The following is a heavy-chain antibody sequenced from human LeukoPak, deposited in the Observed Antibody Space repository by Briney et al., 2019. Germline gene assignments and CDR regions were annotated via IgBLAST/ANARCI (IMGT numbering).Heavy chain of an antibody. D-gene: IGHD3-16*01. Sequence: GGSLRLSCAASGFSFSTYWMHWVRQVPGTGLVWVSRTNTDGSITDYADSVKGRFTISRDNAKDTLYLQMNSLRPEDTAVYYCGRDLGGGGGAWRQGGLVTVSS. CDR1: GFSFSTYW. J-gene: IGHJ5*02. CDR3: GRDLGGGGGA. CDR2: TNTDGSIT. V-gene: IGHV3-74*01.